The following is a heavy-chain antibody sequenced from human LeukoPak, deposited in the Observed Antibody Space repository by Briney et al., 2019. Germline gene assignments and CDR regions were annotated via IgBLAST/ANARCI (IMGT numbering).Heavy chain of an antibody. J-gene: IGHJ6*03. CDR1: GGSFSGYY. CDR3: ARLYYMDV. V-gene: IGHV4-34*01. Sequence: SETLSLTCAVYGGSFSGYYWSWIRQPPGKGLEWIGEINHSGSTNYNPSLKSRVTISVDTSKNQFSLKLSSVTAADTAVYYCARLYYMDVWGKGTTVTVSS. CDR2: INHSGST.